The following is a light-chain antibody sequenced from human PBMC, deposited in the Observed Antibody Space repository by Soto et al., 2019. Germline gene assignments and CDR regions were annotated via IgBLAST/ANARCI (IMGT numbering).Light chain of an antibody. CDR1: QSVSGY. CDR2: GAS. CDR3: QQYYNWPRT. V-gene: IGKV3-15*01. Sequence: EIVLTQSPATLSLSPGETATLSCRASQSVSGYIAWYQQKPGQAPRLLIFGASARPTGIPARISGSGSGTEFTLTISSLRSEDFAVYFCQQYYNWPRTFGQGTKVDIK. J-gene: IGKJ1*01.